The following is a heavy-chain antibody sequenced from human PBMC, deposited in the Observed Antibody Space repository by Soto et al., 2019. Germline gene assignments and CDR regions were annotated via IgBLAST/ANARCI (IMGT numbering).Heavy chain of an antibody. CDR2: FYVKGNR. Sequence: EVQLVESGGGLVQPGGSLRLSCAASRSPVSNNYLGWVRQAQGKGLEWVSIFYVKGNRYYGASVKGRLTISRESSKNPVYLQMNSLRDDDTAVYFCARDYSVSGSYAPWFDPRGQGTLVTVSS. CDR3: ARDYSVSGSYAPWFDP. D-gene: IGHD3-16*01. V-gene: IGHV3-66*01. CDR1: RSPVSNNY. J-gene: IGHJ5*02.